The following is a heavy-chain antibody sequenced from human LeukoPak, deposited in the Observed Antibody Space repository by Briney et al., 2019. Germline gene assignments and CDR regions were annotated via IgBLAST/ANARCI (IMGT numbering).Heavy chain of an antibody. J-gene: IGHJ4*02. Sequence: PGGSRRLSCAASGFRVTGNYMNWDRQAPGKGLEWISTIYSGGSTYYADSVKGRFTISRDNSKNTVYLQMNSLRAEDTAVYYCAKSYSVSDHYFHSGGQGTVVIVSS. CDR3: AKSYSVSDHYFHS. CDR1: GFRVTGNY. CDR2: IYSGGST. V-gene: IGHV3-53*05. D-gene: IGHD2-21*01.